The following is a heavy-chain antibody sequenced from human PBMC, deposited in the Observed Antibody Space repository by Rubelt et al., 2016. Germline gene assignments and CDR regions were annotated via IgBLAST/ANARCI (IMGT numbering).Heavy chain of an antibody. J-gene: IGHJ3*02. CDR3: ARASSQFGVLAASCIDI. Sequence: VKPSGTLSLTCAVSGGSISSSNWWSWVRQPPGKGLEWTGEIYHSGSTNYNPSLKSRVTISVDTSKNQFSLKLNFVTAADTAVYYCARASSQFGVLAASCIDIWGQGTLVTVSS. V-gene: IGHV4-4*02. D-gene: IGHD2-15*01. CDR1: GGSISSSNW. CDR2: IYHSGST.